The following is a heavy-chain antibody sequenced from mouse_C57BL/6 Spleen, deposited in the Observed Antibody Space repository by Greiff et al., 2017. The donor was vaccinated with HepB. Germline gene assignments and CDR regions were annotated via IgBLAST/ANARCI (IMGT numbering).Heavy chain of an antibody. CDR3: ARWTGEENY. CDR1: GYSFTSYY. D-gene: IGHD4-1*01. Sequence: VQLQESGPELVKPGASVKISCKASGYSFTSYYIHWVKQRPGQGLEWIGWIYPGSGNTKYNEKFKGKATLTADTSSSTAYMQLSSLTSEDSAVYCCARWTGEENYWGQGTTLTVSS. CDR2: IYPGSGNT. V-gene: IGHV1-66*01. J-gene: IGHJ2*01.